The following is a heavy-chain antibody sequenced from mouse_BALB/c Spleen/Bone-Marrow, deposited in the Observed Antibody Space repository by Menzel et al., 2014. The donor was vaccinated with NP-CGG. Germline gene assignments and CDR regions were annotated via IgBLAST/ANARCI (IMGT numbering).Heavy chain of an antibody. CDR3: ARWLLRAMDY. CDR1: GFTFTDYY. J-gene: IGHJ4*01. Sequence: DVMLVESGGGLVQPGGPLRLSCATSGFTFTDYYMSWVRQPPGKALEWLGFIRNKANGYTTEYSASVKGRFTISRDNSQSILYLQMNTLRAEDSATYYCARWLLRAMDYWGQGTSVTVSS. D-gene: IGHD2-3*01. CDR2: IRNKANGYTT. V-gene: IGHV7-3*02.